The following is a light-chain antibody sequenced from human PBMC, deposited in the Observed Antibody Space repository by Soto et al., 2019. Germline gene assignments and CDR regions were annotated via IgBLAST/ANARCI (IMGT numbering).Light chain of an antibody. CDR1: SSDVGDYNY. CDR3: SSYKRSSTLGGV. Sequence: QSALTQPASVSGSPGQTITISCTGTSSDVGDYNYVSWYQQHPGKAPKLMIYDVSNRPSGVSNRFSGSKSGNTASLAISGRMAEDEEDYYCSSYKRSSTLGGVFGGGTKLTVL. V-gene: IGLV2-14*01. CDR2: DVS. J-gene: IGLJ2*01.